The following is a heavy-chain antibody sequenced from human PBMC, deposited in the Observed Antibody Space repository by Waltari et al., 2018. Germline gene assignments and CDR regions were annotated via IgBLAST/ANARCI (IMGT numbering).Heavy chain of an antibody. CDR3: ARDYGSGTYYYMDV. J-gene: IGHJ6*03. CDR1: GYSFTSYN. V-gene: IGHV1-8*03. Sequence: QVQLVQSGAVVKKPGASVKVSCKASGYSFTSYNLNWVRQAAGQGLEWMGWMNPTIGSTSYAQKFQDRVTITRNTSIGTAYMELRSLRSEDTAVYYCARDYGSGTYYYMDVWGKGTTVTVSS. D-gene: IGHD3-10*01. CDR2: MNPTIGST.